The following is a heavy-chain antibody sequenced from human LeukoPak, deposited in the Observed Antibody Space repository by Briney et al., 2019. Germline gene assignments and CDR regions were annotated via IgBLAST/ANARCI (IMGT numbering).Heavy chain of an antibody. J-gene: IGHJ5*02. CDR2: IWYDGSNK. CDR3: AREIGGTYNWFDP. CDR1: GFTFSSYG. Sequence: SGRSLRLSCAASGFTFSSYGMHWVRQAPGKGLEWGAVIWYDGSNKYYADSVKGRFTISRDNSKNTLYLQMNSLRAEDTAVYYCAREIGGTYNWFDPWGQGPLVTVSS. D-gene: IGHD1-1*01. V-gene: IGHV3-33*01.